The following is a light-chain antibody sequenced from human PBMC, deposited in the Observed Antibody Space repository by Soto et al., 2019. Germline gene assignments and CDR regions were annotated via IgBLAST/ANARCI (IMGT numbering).Light chain of an antibody. V-gene: IGKV3-15*01. CDR1: LSVGSN. J-gene: IGKJ3*01. CDR3: QQYNKWPLFT. Sequence: ETVMTQSPATLSVSPGERATLSCRASLSVGSNLAWYQQGPGQAPRLLIDGASTRATGIPVRFSGSGSGTEFTLTISSLQSEDFLFYYCQQYNKWPLFTFGPWTRVDMK. CDR2: GAS.